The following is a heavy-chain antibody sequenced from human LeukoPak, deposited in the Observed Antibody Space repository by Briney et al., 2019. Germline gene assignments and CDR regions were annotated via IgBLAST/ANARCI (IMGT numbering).Heavy chain of an antibody. J-gene: IGHJ1*01. D-gene: IGHD2-2*01. Sequence: SETLSLTCTVSGGSISSGDYYWSWIRQPPGKGLEWIGYIYYSGSTYYNPSLKSRVTISVDTSKNQFSLKLSSVTAADTAVYYCARDGVTSLFQHWGQGTLVTVSS. CDR1: GGSISSGDYY. CDR2: IYYSGST. V-gene: IGHV4-30-4*08. CDR3: ARDGVTSLFQH.